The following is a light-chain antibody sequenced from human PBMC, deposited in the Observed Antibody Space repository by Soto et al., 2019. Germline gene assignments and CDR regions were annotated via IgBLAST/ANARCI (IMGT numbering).Light chain of an antibody. CDR1: SSDVGGYNY. J-gene: IGLJ2*01. Sequence: QSALTQPASVSGSPGQSITISCTGTSSDVGGYNYLSWSFSWYQQHPGKAPKLLIYEVTNRPSGVSNRFSGSQSGNTASLTISGLQAEDEAYYYCAAWDDSLSGHVVFGGGTKLTVL. CDR3: AAWDDSLSGHVV. V-gene: IGLV2-14*03. CDR2: EVT.